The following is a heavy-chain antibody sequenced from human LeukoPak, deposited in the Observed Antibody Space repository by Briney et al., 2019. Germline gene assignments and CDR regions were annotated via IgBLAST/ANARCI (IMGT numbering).Heavy chain of an antibody. Sequence: GGSLRLSCAASGFTFGHYAMHWVRHTPGKGLEWVSGISWNSDTIGYADSVKGRFTISRDNATNSLSLQMNSLRVEDTAVYYCAKTFGLGSYYKPWFDSWGRGTLVTVSS. CDR1: GFTFGHYA. D-gene: IGHD3-10*01. J-gene: IGHJ5*01. CDR2: ISWNSDTI. CDR3: AKTFGLGSYYKPWFDS. V-gene: IGHV3-9*01.